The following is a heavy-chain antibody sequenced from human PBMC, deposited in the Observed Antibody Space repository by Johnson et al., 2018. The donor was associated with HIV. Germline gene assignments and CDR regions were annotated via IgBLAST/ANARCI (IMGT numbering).Heavy chain of an antibody. CDR3: ARGRKDIEAADGLDNDAFDM. V-gene: IGHV3-30*04. Sequence: QMQLVESGGVVVQPGGSLRLSCAASGFTFSNYAMHWVRQAPGKGLQWVAVISYDGSNKYYADSVKGRFTISRDNSKDTLYLQMDSLRGEDSALYYCARGRKDIEAADGLDNDAFDMWGQGTLVTVSS. D-gene: IGHD6-13*01. CDR1: GFTFSNYA. CDR2: ISYDGSNK. J-gene: IGHJ3*02.